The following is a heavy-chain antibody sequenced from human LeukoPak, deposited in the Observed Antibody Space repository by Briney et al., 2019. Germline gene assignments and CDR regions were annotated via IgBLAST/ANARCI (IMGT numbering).Heavy chain of an antibody. J-gene: IGHJ2*01. Sequence: SETLSLTCAVYGGSFSGYYWGWIRQPPGKGLEWIESIYYSRSTYYNPSLKSRVTISVDTSKNQFSLKLSSVTAADTAVYYCARIQLWFVGYFDLWGRGTLVTVSS. CDR2: IYYSRST. CDR1: GGSFSGYY. CDR3: ARIQLWFVGYFDL. D-gene: IGHD5-18*01. V-gene: IGHV4-39*01.